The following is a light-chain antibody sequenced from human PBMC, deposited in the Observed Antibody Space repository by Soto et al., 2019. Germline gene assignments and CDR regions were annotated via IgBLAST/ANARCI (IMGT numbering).Light chain of an antibody. Sequence: QSVLTQPPSVSAAPGQKVTISCSGSSSNIGNNYVSWYQQLPGTAPKLLIYDTDKRPSGIPDRFSGSKSGTSATLGITGLQTGDEDDYYCGTWDSSLSAVVFGGRTKLTVL. J-gene: IGLJ2*01. CDR1: SSNIGNNY. CDR3: GTWDSSLSAVV. CDR2: DTD. V-gene: IGLV1-51*01.